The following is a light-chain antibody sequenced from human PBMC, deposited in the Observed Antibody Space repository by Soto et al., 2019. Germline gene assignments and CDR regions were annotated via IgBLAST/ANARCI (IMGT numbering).Light chain of an antibody. CDR2: LNSDGSY. CDR3: QTWGTGIRV. CDR1: SGHSSYA. J-gene: IGLJ2*01. V-gene: IGLV4-69*02. Sequence: QSVLTQSPSASASLGASVKLTCTLSSGHSSYAIAWHQQQPEKGPRYLMNLNSDGSYSKGDGIPDRFSGSSSGAERYLNNSSLQSEDEADYYCQTWGTGIRVFGAGTKLTVL.